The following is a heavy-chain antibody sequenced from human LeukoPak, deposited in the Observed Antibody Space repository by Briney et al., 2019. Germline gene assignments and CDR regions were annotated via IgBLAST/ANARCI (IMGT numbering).Heavy chain of an antibody. Sequence: PSETLSLTCAVYGGSFSGYYWSRIRQPAGKGLEWIGRIYTSGSTNYNPSLKSRVTISVDTSKNQFSLKLSSVTAADTAVYYCAKRIVVVIGDHYFDYWGQGTLVTVSS. CDR2: IYTSGST. CDR3: AKRIVVVIGDHYFDY. D-gene: IGHD3-22*01. V-gene: IGHV4-59*10. J-gene: IGHJ4*02. CDR1: GGSFSGYY.